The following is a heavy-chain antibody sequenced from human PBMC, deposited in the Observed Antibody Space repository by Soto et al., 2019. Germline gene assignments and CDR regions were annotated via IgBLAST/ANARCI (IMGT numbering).Heavy chain of an antibody. J-gene: IGHJ6*02. CDR3: ARGGRARYYYNGMDV. V-gene: IGHV1-18*01. CDR1: GYTFTNYG. CDR2: ISGYNGNT. Sequence: QVQVVQSGDEVKKPGASVKVSCKASGYTFTNYGFSWVRQAPGQGLEWMGWISGYNGNTKYAEKFQGRVTMTTDTSTSTAHMELTRLRSADTAVYYCARGGRARYYYNGMDVWGQGTAVTVSS. D-gene: IGHD3-10*01.